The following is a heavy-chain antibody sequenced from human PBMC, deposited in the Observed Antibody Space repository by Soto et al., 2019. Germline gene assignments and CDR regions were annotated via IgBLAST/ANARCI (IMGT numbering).Heavy chain of an antibody. D-gene: IGHD3-9*01. CDR3: ARDGIAYYDILTGYYSAYYFDY. Sequence: SETLSLTCTVSGGSISSYYWSWIRQPAGKGLEWIGRIYTSGSTNYNPSLKSRVTMSVDTSKNQFSLKLSSVTAADTAVYYCARDGIAYYDILTGYYSAYYFDYWGQGTLVTVSS. CDR1: GGSISSYY. CDR2: IYTSGST. V-gene: IGHV4-4*07. J-gene: IGHJ4*02.